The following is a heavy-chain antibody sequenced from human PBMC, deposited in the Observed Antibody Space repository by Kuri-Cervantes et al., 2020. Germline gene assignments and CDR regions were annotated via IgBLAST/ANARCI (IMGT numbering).Heavy chain of an antibody. V-gene: IGHV3-30*02. J-gene: IGHJ4*02. CDR1: TFTFSTYG. CDR3: AKDSGSGSYYPDY. Sequence: GGSLRLSCVFSTFTFSTYGMHWVRQAPGKGLEWVAFIRFDGSDKYYADPVKGRFTISRDNSKSTLYLQVNSLRAEDTAVYYCAKDSGSGSYYPDYWGQGTLVTVSS. D-gene: IGHD3-10*01. CDR2: IRFDGSDK.